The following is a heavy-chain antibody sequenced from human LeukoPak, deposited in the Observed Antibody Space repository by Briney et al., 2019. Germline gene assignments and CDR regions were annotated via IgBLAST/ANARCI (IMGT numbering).Heavy chain of an antibody. CDR2: IYYSGST. CDR1: GGSISSYY. CDR3: ARFMITFGIHGMDV. D-gene: IGHD3-16*01. J-gene: IGHJ6*02. V-gene: IGHV4-59*01. Sequence: SETLSLTYTVSGGSISSYYWSWIRQPPGKGLEWIGYIYYSGSTNYNPSLKSRVTISVDTSKNQFSLKLSSVTAADTAVYYCARFMITFGIHGMDVWGQGTTVTVSS.